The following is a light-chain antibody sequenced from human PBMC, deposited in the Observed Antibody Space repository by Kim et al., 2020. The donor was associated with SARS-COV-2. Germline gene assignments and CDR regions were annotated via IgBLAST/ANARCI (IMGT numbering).Light chain of an antibody. CDR2: GAS. Sequence: EVVLTQSPGALSLSPGERATLSCRSSQSVSSTSLAWYQHKPGQAPRLLIYGASSRATGIPDRFSGSGSGTDFTLTIRRLEPEDFAVYYCQQYDTSPLTFGQGTKVDIK. CDR3: QQYDTSPLT. CDR1: QSVSSTS. V-gene: IGKV3-20*01. J-gene: IGKJ1*01.